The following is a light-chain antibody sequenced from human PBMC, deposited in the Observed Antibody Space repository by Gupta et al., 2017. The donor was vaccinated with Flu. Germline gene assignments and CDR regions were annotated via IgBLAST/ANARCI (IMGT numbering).Light chain of an antibody. CDR3: QQSYSTPRYT. J-gene: IGKJ5*01. V-gene: IGKV1-39*01. CDR2: AAS. CDR1: QTVGTF. Sequence: DIQMTQSPSSLSASVGDRVTITCRASQTVGTFLNWYQHKPGKAPQLLIYAASNLQSGVPSRFSGTGYETDFTLTISGRQPEDFAIYYCQQSYSTPRYTFGQGTRLDIK.